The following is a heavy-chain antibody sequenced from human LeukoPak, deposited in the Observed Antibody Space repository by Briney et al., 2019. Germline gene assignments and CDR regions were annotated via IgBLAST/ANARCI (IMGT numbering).Heavy chain of an antibody. J-gene: IGHJ5*02. CDR3: AKDKRITIFGVVIIEDWFDP. CDR1: GFTFSDYY. D-gene: IGHD3-3*01. Sequence: PGGSLRLSCAASGFTFSDYYMSWIRQAPGKGLEWVSYISSSGSTIYYADSVKGRFTISRDNAKNSLYLQVNSLRAEDTAVYYCAKDKRITIFGVVIIEDWFDPWGQGTLVTVSS. CDR2: ISSSGSTI. V-gene: IGHV3-11*01.